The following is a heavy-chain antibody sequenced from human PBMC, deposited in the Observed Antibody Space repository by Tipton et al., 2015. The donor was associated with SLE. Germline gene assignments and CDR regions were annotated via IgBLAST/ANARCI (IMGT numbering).Heavy chain of an antibody. V-gene: IGHV4-59*08. Sequence: LRLSCTVSGGSISSYYWSWIRQPPGKGLEWIGYIYYSGSTNYNPSLKSRVTISVDTSKNQFSLKLSSVTAADTAVYYCARQRVGDYALLDYWCQGTLVTVSS. CDR3: ARQRVGDYALLDY. J-gene: IGHJ4*02. CDR1: GGSISSYY. CDR2: IYYSGST. D-gene: IGHD4-17*01.